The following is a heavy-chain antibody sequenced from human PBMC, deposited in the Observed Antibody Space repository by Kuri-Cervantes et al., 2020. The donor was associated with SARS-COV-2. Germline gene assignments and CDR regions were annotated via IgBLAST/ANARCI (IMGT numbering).Heavy chain of an antibody. V-gene: IGHV1-18*01. D-gene: IGHD1-26*01. CDR3: ARVEYSGSYPGEFDY. Sequence: ASVKVSCKASGYTLTSYGISWVRQAPGQGLEWMGWISAYNGNTNYAQKLQGRVTMTTDTSTSTAYMELRSLRSDDTAVYYCARVEYSGSYPGEFDYWGQGTLVTVSS. J-gene: IGHJ4*02. CDR1: GYTLTSYG. CDR2: ISAYNGNT.